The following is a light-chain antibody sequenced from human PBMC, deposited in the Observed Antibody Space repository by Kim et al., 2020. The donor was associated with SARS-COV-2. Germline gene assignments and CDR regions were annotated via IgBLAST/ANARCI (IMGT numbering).Light chain of an antibody. CDR2: DTN. Sequence: VTISGTGNSSNIGERYDVRWYQQFPGTAPKLLIYDTNNRASGVPDRFSGSKSGASASMAITGLQPEDEADYYCQSYDYRLSGSRVFGGGTKLTVL. CDR1: SSNIGERYD. J-gene: IGLJ3*02. V-gene: IGLV1-40*01. CDR3: QSYDYRLSGSRV.